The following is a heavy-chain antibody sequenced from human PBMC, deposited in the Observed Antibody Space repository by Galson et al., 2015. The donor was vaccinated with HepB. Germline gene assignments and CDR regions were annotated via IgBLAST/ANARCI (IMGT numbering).Heavy chain of an antibody. J-gene: IGHJ4*02. D-gene: IGHD3-22*01. CDR3: AKDWGGGYYHQH. Sequence: SLRLSCAASGFSFAGYAMSWVRQAPGKGLEWVSGISDSGGSTYYADSVKGRFTISRDSSKNTLFLQMNSLRVEDTAVYYCAKDWGGGYYHQHCGQGTLVIVSS. CDR1: GFSFAGYA. V-gene: IGHV3-23*01. CDR2: ISDSGGST.